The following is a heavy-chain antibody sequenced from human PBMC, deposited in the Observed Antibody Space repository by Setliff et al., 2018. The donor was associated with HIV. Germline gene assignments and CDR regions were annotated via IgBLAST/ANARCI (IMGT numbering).Heavy chain of an antibody. CDR2: INHSGST. D-gene: IGHD6-13*01. J-gene: IGHJ4*02. CDR1: GGSFSGYY. V-gene: IGHV4-34*01. Sequence: SETLSLTCAVYGGSFSGYYWSWIRQPPGKGLEWIGEINHSGSTIHNPSLKSRVTLSVHTSKNQFSLKLNSVTAADTALYYCARESPSSSWFYFDFWGQGTLVTVSS. CDR3: ARESPSSSWFYFDF.